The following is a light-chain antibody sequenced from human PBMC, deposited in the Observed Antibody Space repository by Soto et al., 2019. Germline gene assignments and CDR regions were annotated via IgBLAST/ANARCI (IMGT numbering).Light chain of an antibody. CDR2: GAS. CDR3: QQYGSSAIT. V-gene: IGKV3-20*01. CDR1: QSVNSNY. Sequence: EIVLTQSPGTLSLSPGERATLSCRASQSVNSNYLAWYQQKSGQAPRLLIYGASSRATGIPDRFSGSGSGTDFTLTISRMEPEDFAGYYWQQYGSSAITFGQGTRLEIK. J-gene: IGKJ5*01.